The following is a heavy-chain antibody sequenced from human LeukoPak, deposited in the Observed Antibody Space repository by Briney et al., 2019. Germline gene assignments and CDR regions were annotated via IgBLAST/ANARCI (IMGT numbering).Heavy chain of an antibody. CDR1: GGSISSYY. CDR3: ARQRSGEWLWPRDAFDI. D-gene: IGHD3-3*01. Sequence: SETLSLTCTVSGGSISSYYWSWIRQPPGKGLEWIGYIYYSGSTNYNPSLKSRVTVSVDMSKNQFSLKLSSVTAADTAVYYCARQRSGEWLWPRDAFDIWGQGTMVTVSS. V-gene: IGHV4-59*01. J-gene: IGHJ3*02. CDR2: IYYSGST.